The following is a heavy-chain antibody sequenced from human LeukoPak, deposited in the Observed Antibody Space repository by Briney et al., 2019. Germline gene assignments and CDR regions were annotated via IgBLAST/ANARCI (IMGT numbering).Heavy chain of an antibody. V-gene: IGHV3-30*18. CDR2: ISYDGSNK. D-gene: IGHD6-19*01. Sequence: GGSLRLSCAASGFTFSSYVMHWVRQAPGKGLEKMSVISYDGSNKYYAESLKGRFTISRDNAKNTLYLQMNRLRAEDTAVYYCAKDRSSSVWYYFDYWGQGTLVTVSS. J-gene: IGHJ4*02. CDR3: AKDRSSSVWYYFDY. CDR1: GFTFSSYV.